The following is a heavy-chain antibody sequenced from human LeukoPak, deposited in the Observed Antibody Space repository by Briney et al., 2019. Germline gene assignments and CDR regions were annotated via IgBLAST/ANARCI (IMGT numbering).Heavy chain of an antibody. D-gene: IGHD2-2*01. CDR1: GVTFSPYS. V-gene: IGHV3-21*01. CDR2: ISSSSGYI. Sequence: GSLRLSCAASGVTFSPYSMNWVRQAPGKGLEWVSSISSSSGYIYYADSVKGRFTISRDNAKNSLYLQMNSLRAEDTAVYYCARSKWSSTNLMPPYFDYWGQGTLVTVSS. CDR3: ARSKWSSTNLMPPYFDY. J-gene: IGHJ4*02.